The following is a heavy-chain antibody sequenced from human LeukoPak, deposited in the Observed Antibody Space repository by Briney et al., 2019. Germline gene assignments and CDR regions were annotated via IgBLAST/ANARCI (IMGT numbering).Heavy chain of an antibody. Sequence: GGSLRLSCAASGFTFSSYGMHWVRQAPGKGLEWVAVISYDGSNKYYADSVKGRFTISRDNSKNTLYLQMNSLRAEDTAVHYCAKAGDIVVVPADWGQGTLVTVSS. J-gene: IGHJ4*02. CDR1: GFTFSSYG. V-gene: IGHV3-30*18. CDR2: ISYDGSNK. D-gene: IGHD2-2*01. CDR3: AKAGDIVVVPAD.